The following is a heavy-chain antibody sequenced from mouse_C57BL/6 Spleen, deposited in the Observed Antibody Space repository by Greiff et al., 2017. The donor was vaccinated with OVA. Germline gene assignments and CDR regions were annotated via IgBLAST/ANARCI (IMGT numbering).Heavy chain of an antibody. V-gene: IGHV1-61*01. CDR2: IYPSDSET. Sequence: QVQLQQSGAELVRPGSSVKLSCKASGYTFTSYWMDWVKQRPGQGLEWIGNIYPSDSETHYNQKFKDKATLTVDKSSSTAYMQLSSLTSEDSAVYYCARNGDYYGSSSFAYWGQGTLVTVSA. J-gene: IGHJ3*01. CDR3: ARNGDYYGSSSFAY. D-gene: IGHD1-1*01. CDR1: GYTFTSYW.